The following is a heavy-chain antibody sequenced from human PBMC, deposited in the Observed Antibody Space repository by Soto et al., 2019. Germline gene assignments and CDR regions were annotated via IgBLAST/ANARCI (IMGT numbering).Heavy chain of an antibody. CDR3: ARDRPIWEEQQLHPFDT. CDR1: GYTFTSYG. CDR2: ISAYNGNT. V-gene: IGHV1-18*01. J-gene: IGHJ5*02. D-gene: IGHD6-13*01. Sequence: ASVKVSCKASGYTFTSYGISWVRQAPGQGLEWMGWISAYNGNTNYAQKLQGRVTMTTDTSTSTAYMELRSLRSDDTAVYYCARDRPIWEEQQLHPFDTWGQGTLVTVSS.